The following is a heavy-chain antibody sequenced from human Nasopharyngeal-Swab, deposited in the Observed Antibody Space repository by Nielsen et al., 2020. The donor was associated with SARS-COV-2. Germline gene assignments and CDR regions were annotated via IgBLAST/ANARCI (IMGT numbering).Heavy chain of an antibody. J-gene: IGHJ4*02. CDR1: GFTFSSYA. Sequence: WGSLRLSCAASGFTFSSYAMHWVRQAPGKGLEWVAVISYDGSNKYYADSVKGRFTISRDNSKNTLYLQMNSMRAEDTAVYYCARDRDVVVVAATPGVCDYWGQGTLVTVSS. D-gene: IGHD2-15*01. V-gene: IGHV3-30-3*01. CDR3: ARDRDVVVVAATPGVCDY. CDR2: ISYDGSNK.